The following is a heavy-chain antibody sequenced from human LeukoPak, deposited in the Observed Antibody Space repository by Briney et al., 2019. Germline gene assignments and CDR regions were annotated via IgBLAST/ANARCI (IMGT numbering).Heavy chain of an antibody. CDR1: GGTFSSYA. CDR3: AREHYYYYGMDV. V-gene: IGHV1-69*04. CDR2: IIPILGIA. Sequence: SVKVSCKASGGTFSSYAISWVRQAPGQGLEWMGRIIPILGIANYAQKFQGRVTITADKSTSTAYMELSSLRSEDTAVYYCAREHYYYYGMDVWGQGTTVTVSS. J-gene: IGHJ6*02.